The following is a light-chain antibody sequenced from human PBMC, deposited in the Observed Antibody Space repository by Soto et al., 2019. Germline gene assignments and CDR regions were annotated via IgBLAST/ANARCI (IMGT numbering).Light chain of an antibody. V-gene: IGLV1-36*01. Sequence: QSVLTQSPSVSGAPRQSVNISCSGNNSNIGSNAVHWYQQLPGKAPKLLMYCNDMLPSGVSDRFSGSKSGTSASLAISGLQSEDEGDYYCATWDDRLTAWVFGGGTKVTVL. J-gene: IGLJ3*02. CDR1: NSNIGSNA. CDR3: ATWDDRLTAWV. CDR2: CND.